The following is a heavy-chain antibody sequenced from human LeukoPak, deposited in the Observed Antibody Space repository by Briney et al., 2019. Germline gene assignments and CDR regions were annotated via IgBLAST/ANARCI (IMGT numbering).Heavy chain of an antibody. CDR3: ARDPPRDLLSGLYYYYGMDV. J-gene: IGHJ6*02. CDR2: INHSGST. CDR1: GGSFSGYC. D-gene: IGHD3/OR15-3a*01. Sequence: SETLSLTCAVYGGSFSGYCWSWIRQPPGKGLEWIGEINHSGSTNYNPSLKSRVTISVETYKNQFSLTLSSVTAADAAVYYCARDPPRDLLSGLYYYYGMDVWGQGTTVTDSS. V-gene: IGHV4-34*01.